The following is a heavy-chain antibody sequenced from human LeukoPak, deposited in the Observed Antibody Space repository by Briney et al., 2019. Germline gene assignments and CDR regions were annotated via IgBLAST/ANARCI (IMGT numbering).Heavy chain of an antibody. CDR2: INPNSGGT. J-gene: IGHJ4*02. CDR3: ARGEYRYGHDY. V-gene: IGHV1-2*02. CDR1: GYTFTGYY. Sequence: AAVKVSCKPSGYTFTGYYIHWVRQAPGQGLEWMGWINPNSGGTNYAQKFQGRVTMTSDTSINTAYMDLSRLRSDETAVYYCARGEYRYGHDYWGQGTLVTVSS. D-gene: IGHD5-18*01.